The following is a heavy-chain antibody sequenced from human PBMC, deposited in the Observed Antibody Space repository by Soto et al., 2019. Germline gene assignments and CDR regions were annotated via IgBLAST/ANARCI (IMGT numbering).Heavy chain of an antibody. CDR2: IYYSGST. J-gene: IGHJ4*02. Sequence: SETLSLTCTVSGGSISSYYWSWIRQPPGKGLEWIGYIYYSGSTNYNPSLTSRVTISVDTSKNQFSLKLSSVTAADTAVHYCARAGENLDFGNWGKGPLSTVS. D-gene: IGHD1-26*01. CDR1: GGSISSYY. CDR3: ARAGENLDFGN. V-gene: IGHV4-59*01.